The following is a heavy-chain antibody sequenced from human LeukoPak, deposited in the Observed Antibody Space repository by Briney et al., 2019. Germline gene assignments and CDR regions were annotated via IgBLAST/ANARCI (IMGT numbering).Heavy chain of an antibody. CDR2: IDHREST. Sequence: SETLSLTCAVYGGPFSDYYWSWIRQPPGKGLEWIGEIDHRESTTYNPSLKSRVTISVDTSKNQFSLKLNSVTAADTAVYYCASRMYYYYGMDVWGQGTTVIVSS. J-gene: IGHJ6*02. V-gene: IGHV4-34*01. CDR1: GGPFSDYY. CDR3: ASRMYYYYGMDV.